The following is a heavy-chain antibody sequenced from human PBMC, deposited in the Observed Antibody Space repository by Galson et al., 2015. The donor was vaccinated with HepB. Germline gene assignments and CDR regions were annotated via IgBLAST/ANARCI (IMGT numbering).Heavy chain of an antibody. CDR2: ISGSGGST. CDR3: ARDYYDSSGYYYVWHAFDI. V-gene: IGHV3-23*01. CDR1: GFTFSSYA. J-gene: IGHJ3*02. D-gene: IGHD3-22*01. Sequence: SLRLSCAASGFTFSSYAMSWVRQAPGKGLEWVSAISGSGGSTYYADSVKGRFTISRDNSKNTLYLQMNSLRAEDTAVYYCARDYYDSSGYYYVWHAFDIWGQGTMVTVSS.